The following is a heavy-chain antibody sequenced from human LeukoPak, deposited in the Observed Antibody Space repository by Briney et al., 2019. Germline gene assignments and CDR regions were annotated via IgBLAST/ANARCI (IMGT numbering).Heavy chain of an antibody. D-gene: IGHD5-24*01. J-gene: IGHJ4*02. CDR2: INHSGST. CDR1: SGSISSSTW. CDR3: ALGYNDIWEL. Sequence: SGTLSLTCAVSSGSISSSTWWSWVRQPPGKGLEWIGEINHSGSTHYTPSLKSRVTISVDTSDNKFSLKMISVTAADAAVYYCALGYNDIWELWGRGTLVTLSS. V-gene: IGHV4-4*02.